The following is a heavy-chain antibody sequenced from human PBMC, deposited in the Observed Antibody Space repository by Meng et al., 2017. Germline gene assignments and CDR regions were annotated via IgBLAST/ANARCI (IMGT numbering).Heavy chain of an antibody. CDR1: GGSISSSSYY. D-gene: IGHD3-16*01. Sequence: RLQLQESGPGLVKPSETLSLTCTVSGGSISSSSYYWGWIRQPPGKGLEWIGSIYYSGSTYYNPSLKSRVTISVDTSKNQFSLKLSSVTAADTAVYYCARELLGDDYFDYWGQGTLVTVSS. J-gene: IGHJ4*02. V-gene: IGHV4-39*06. CDR2: IYYSGST. CDR3: ARELLGDDYFDY.